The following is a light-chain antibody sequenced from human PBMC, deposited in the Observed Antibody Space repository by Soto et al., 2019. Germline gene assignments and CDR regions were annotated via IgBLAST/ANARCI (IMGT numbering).Light chain of an antibody. J-gene: IGLJ3*02. CDR2: GNT. CDR3: QSYDISLRYWV. CDR1: SSNIGAGYD. Sequence: QSVLTQPPSVSGAPGQRVTISCTGSSSNIGAGYDVHWYQQLPGTARKLLVSGNTNRPSGVPDRLSGSKSGTSASLAITGLQAGDEADYYCQSYDISLRYWVFGGGTKLTVL. V-gene: IGLV1-40*01.